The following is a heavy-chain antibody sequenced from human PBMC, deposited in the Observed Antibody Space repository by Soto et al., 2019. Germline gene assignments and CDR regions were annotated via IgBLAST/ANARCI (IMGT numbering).Heavy chain of an antibody. CDR3: ARQKWEQPKWFDP. J-gene: IGHJ5*02. V-gene: IGHV4-39*01. CDR1: GGAISDARFY. CDR2: IYYTGTT. D-gene: IGHD1-26*01. Sequence: QLQLQESRPGLVKPSETLSLTCSLSGGAISDARFYWGWIRQSPGRGLEWLGSIYYTGTTFFNPSLQSRVTITVDTSENQFSLKLYSVTAADTALYFCARQKWEQPKWFDPWGQGTLVIVSP.